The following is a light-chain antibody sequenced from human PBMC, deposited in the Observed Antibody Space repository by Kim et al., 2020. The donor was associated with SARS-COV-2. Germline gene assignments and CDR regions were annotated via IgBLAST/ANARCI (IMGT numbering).Light chain of an antibody. J-gene: IGKJ2*03. CDR3: QQYYSTPPS. V-gene: IGKV4-1*01. Sequence: RATLKCKSSQTVLYNSNNKNYLAWYQQKPGQAPKLLIYWASNRESGVSDRFSGSGSETDFTLTISSLQAEDVAVYYCQQYYSTPPSFGQGTKLEI. CDR1: QTVLYNSNNKNY. CDR2: WAS.